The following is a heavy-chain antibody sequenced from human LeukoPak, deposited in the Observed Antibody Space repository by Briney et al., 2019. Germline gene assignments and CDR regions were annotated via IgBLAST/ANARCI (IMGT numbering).Heavy chain of an antibody. J-gene: IGHJ6*02. V-gene: IGHV3-11*01. CDR1: GFTFSDYY. CDR2: ISSSGSTI. Sequence: PGGSLSLSCAASGFTFSDYYMSWIRQAPEKGQEWVSYISSSGSTIYYADSVKGRLTISRDNSKNTLYMQMNSLRAEDTAVYYCVKRDGGWLQASVMDVWGQGTTVTVSS. CDR3: VKRDGGWLQASVMDV. D-gene: IGHD5-24*01.